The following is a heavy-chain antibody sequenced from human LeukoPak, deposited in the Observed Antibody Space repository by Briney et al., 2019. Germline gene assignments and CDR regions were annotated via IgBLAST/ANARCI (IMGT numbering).Heavy chain of an antibody. CDR2: IIPIFGTA. CDR1: GGTFSSYA. J-gene: IGHJ4*02. CDR3: ARGYCSSTSCYTTPFDY. D-gene: IGHD2-2*02. Sequence: ASVKVSCKASGGTFSSYAISWVRQAPGQGLEWMGGIIPIFGTANYAQKFQGRVTITTDEYTSTACMELSSLRSEDTAVYYCARGYCSSTSCYTTPFDYWGQGTLVTVSS. V-gene: IGHV1-69*05.